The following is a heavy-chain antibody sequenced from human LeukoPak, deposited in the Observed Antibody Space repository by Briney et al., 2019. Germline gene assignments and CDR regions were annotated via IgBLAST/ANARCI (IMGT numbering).Heavy chain of an antibody. Sequence: GGSLRLSCAASGFTFSSYWMSWVRQAPGKGLEWVANIKQDGSEKHYVDSVKGRFTISRDNAKNSLYLQMNSLRAEDTAVYYCAVPDYGDYALDYWGQGTLVTVSS. CDR1: GFTFSSYW. J-gene: IGHJ4*02. V-gene: IGHV3-7*03. CDR2: IKQDGSEK. D-gene: IGHD4-17*01. CDR3: AVPDYGDYALDY.